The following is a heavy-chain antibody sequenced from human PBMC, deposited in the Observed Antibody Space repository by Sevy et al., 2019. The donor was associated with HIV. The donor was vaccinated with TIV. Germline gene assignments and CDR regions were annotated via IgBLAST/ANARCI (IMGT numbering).Heavy chain of an antibody. CDR3: ARNWDGIAAAGTTYYFDY. V-gene: IGHV4-39*01. J-gene: IGHJ4*02. D-gene: IGHD6-13*01. CDR2: IYYSGST. CDR1: GGSISSSSYY. Sequence: SETLSLTCTVSGGSISSSSYYWGWIRQPPGKGLEWIGCIYYSGSTYYNPSLKSGVTISVDTSKNKFTLKLSSVTAANTAVYYCARNWDGIAAAGTTYYFDYWGQGTLVTVSS.